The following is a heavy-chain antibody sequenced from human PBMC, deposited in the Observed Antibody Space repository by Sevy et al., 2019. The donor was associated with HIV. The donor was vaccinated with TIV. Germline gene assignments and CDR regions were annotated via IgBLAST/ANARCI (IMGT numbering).Heavy chain of an antibody. CDR3: AGAGVGAKGFDY. Sequence: GGSLRLSCAVSGIIFKSYVMSWVRQAPGKGLEWLSGISASGGSTYYADSVKGRFTISRDNFKSTLYLQMNILRAEDTAVYYCAGAGVGAKGFDYWGQGTLVTVSS. V-gene: IGHV3-23*01. J-gene: IGHJ4*02. CDR2: ISASGGST. CDR1: GIIFKSYV. D-gene: IGHD1-26*01.